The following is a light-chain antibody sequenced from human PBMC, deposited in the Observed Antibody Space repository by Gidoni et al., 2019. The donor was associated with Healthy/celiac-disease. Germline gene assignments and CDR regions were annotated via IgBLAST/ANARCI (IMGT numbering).Light chain of an antibody. CDR3: QQYGSSPTST. Sequence: EIVLTQSPGPLSLSPGERATPSCRASQSVSSSYLAWYQQKPGQAPRLLIYGASSRATGIPDRFSGSGSGTDSTLTISRLEPEDFAVYYCQQYGSSPTSTFXQXPSWRSN. CDR2: GAS. J-gene: IGKJ2*01. CDR1: QSVSSSY. V-gene: IGKV3-20*01.